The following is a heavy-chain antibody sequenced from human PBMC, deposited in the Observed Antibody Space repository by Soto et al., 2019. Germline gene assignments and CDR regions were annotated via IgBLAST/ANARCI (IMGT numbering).Heavy chain of an antibody. Sequence: GGSLRLSCAASGLTFRSYWMHWVRQAPGKGLVWVSRINTDGSVAMYVDSVKGRFTISRDNAKNTLYLHMNSLRAEDTAVYYCAKGGRQWLVTSDFNYWGQGALVTVSS. J-gene: IGHJ4*02. D-gene: IGHD6-19*01. V-gene: IGHV3-74*03. CDR2: INTDGSVA. CDR1: GLTFRSYW. CDR3: AKGGRQWLVTSDFNY.